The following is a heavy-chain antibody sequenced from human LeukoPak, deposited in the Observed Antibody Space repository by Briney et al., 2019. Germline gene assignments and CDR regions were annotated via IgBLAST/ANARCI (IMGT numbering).Heavy chain of an antibody. CDR3: VRGMGVSMLYYFDY. J-gene: IGHJ4*02. D-gene: IGHD3-10*01. V-gene: IGHV3-66*02. CDR2: IYSDGST. CDR1: GLSVSSNY. Sequence: PGGSLRLSCGASGLSVSSNYMSWVRQAPGKGLEWVSVIYSDGSTYYADSVKGRFTISRDNSKNTLYLQMNSLRAEDTAVYYCVRGMGVSMLYYFDYWGQGTLVTVSS.